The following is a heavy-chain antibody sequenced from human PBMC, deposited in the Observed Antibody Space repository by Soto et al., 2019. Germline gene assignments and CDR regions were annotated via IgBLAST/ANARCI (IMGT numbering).Heavy chain of an antibody. CDR1: GYTLTELS. V-gene: IGHV1-24*01. CDR3: ATDLYSSGLNFDY. J-gene: IGHJ4*02. D-gene: IGHD6-19*01. CDR2: FDPEDGET. Sequence: VKVSCKVSGYTLTELSMHWVRQAPGKGLEWMRGFDPEDGETIYAQKFQGRVTMTEDTSTDTAYMELSSLRSEDTAVYYCATDLYSSGLNFDYWGQGTLVTVSS.